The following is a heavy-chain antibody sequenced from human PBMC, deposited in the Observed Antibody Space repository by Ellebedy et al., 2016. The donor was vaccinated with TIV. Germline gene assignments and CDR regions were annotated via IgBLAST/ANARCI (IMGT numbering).Heavy chain of an antibody. CDR2: LRGIDGSA. J-gene: IGHJ1*01. D-gene: IGHD3-16*01. V-gene: IGHV3-21*06. CDR3: ARDRGEAGRGLF. Sequence: GESLKISCAASGFTFRNFNMQWVRQAPGKGLEWVSTLRGIDGSAYYADSVKGRFTVSRDNARNSLYLQMDSLRVDDSAIYYCARDRGEAGRGLFWGQGTRVAVSS. CDR1: GFTFRNFN.